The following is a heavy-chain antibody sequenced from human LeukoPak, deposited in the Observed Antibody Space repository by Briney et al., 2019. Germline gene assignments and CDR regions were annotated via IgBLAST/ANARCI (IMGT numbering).Heavy chain of an antibody. CDR1: GGSISSGGYY. CDR3: ARDCSSTSCLVDGMDV. D-gene: IGHD2-2*01. J-gene: IGHJ6*02. V-gene: IGHV4-31*03. Sequence: SETLSLTCTVSGGSISSGGYYWSWIRQHPGKGLEWVGYIYYSGSTYYNPSLKSRVTISVDTSKNQFSLKLSSVTAADTAVYYCARDCSSTSCLVDGMDVWGQGTTVTVSS. CDR2: IYYSGST.